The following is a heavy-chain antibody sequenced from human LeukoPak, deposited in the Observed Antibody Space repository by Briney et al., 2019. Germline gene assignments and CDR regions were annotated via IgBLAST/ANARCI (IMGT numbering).Heavy chain of an antibody. Sequence: SETLSLTCTVSGGSISSYYWSWIRQPPGKGLEWIGYIYYGGSTNYNPSLKSRVTISVDTSKNQFSLKLSSVTAADTAVYYCARELSSNWFDPWGQGTLVTVSS. CDR3: ARELSSNWFDP. CDR1: GGSISSYY. D-gene: IGHD3-16*02. V-gene: IGHV4-59*01. J-gene: IGHJ5*02. CDR2: IYYGGST.